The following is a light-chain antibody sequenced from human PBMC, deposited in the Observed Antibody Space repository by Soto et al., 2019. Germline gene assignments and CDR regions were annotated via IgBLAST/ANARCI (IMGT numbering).Light chain of an antibody. V-gene: IGKV3-20*01. CDR3: QQYGSSPWT. Sequence: EIVLTQSPGTLSLSPGEKATLCFSASQSVSSSYLAWYQQKPGQAPRLLIYGASSRATGIPDRFSGSGSGTDFTHTISRLEPEDFAVYYCQQYGSSPWTFGQGTKVDI. CDR1: QSVSSSY. CDR2: GAS. J-gene: IGKJ1*01.